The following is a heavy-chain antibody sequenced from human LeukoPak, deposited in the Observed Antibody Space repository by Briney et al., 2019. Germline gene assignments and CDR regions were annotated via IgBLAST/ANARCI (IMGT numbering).Heavy chain of an antibody. D-gene: IGHD1-26*01. V-gene: IGHV1-69*05. CDR1: VGTFSSYA. Sequence: GSSVKVSCKASVGTFSSYAISWVRQAPGQGLEWMGRIIPIFGTAHYAQKFQGRVTITTEESTSTAYMELSSLRAEDTAVYYCAREGVGADDYYYYMDVWGKGTTVTVSS. J-gene: IGHJ6*03. CDR3: AREGVGADDYYYYMDV. CDR2: IIPIFGTA.